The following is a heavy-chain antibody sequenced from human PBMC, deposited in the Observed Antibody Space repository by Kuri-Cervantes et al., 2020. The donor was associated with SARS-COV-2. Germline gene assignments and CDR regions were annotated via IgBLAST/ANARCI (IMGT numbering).Heavy chain of an antibody. J-gene: IGHJ5*02. CDR1: GGSFSGFY. Sequence: ESLKIPFAVYGGSFSGFYWNWIRPPPGKGPEWIGEIYHSGSTNYNPSLKSRVTISVDTSKNQFTLKLSSVTAADTAVYYCVSCDDYYDAGSDWAPWGQGTLVTVSS. D-gene: IGHD3-10*01. V-gene: IGHV4-34*01. CDR2: IYHSGST. CDR3: VSCDDYYDAGSDWAP.